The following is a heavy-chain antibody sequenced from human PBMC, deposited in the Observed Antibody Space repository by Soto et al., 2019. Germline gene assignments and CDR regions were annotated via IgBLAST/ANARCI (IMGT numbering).Heavy chain of an antibody. J-gene: IGHJ6*02. Sequence: SETLSLTCTVSGGSISSYYWSWIRQPPGKGLEWIGYIYYSGSTNYTPSLKSRVTISVDTSKNQFSLKLSSVTAADTAVYYCARAAAGRRLYGRDYGMDVWGQGTTVTVSS. CDR2: IYYSGST. CDR1: GGSISSYY. D-gene: IGHD6-13*01. V-gene: IGHV4-59*01. CDR3: ARAAAGRRLYGRDYGMDV.